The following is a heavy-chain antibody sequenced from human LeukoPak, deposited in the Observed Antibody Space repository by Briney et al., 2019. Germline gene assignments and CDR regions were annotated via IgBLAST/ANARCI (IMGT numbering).Heavy chain of an antibody. CDR1: GFTFSSYA. CDR3: ARDRFVGPDGGFDY. J-gene: IGHJ4*02. D-gene: IGHD1-14*01. Sequence: PGGSLRLSCAASGFTFSSYAMHWVRQAPGKGLEWVAVISYDGSNKYYADSVKGRFTISRDNSKNTLYLQMNSLRAEDTAVYYCARDRFVGPDGGFDYWGQGTLVTVSS. V-gene: IGHV3-30-3*01. CDR2: ISYDGSNK.